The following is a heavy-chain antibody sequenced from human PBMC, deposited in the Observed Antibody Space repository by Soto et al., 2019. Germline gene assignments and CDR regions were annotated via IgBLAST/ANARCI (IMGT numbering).Heavy chain of an antibody. V-gene: IGHV3-21*01. Sequence: EVQLVESGGGLVKPGGSLRLSCAASGFTFSSYSMNWVRQAPGKGLEWVSSISSSSSYIYYADSVKGRFTISRDNAKNSLYLQMNSLRAEDTAVYYCARDGCSSTSCYRLYNWFDPWGQRTLVTVSS. CDR3: ARDGCSSTSCYRLYNWFDP. CDR2: ISSSSSYI. CDR1: GFTFSSYS. D-gene: IGHD2-2*01. J-gene: IGHJ5*02.